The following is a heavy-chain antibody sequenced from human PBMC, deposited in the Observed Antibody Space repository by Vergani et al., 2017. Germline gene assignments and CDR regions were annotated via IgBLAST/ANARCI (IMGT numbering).Heavy chain of an antibody. Sequence: QVQLQQWGGGLLKPSETLSLTCVVNGGSFTSYHWTWIRQSPGEGLEWVGGIDHTGRPDYNPSLKSRLTMSVDKSRNQLSLTLNSVAATDTAIYFCARVNTEANGHLYYYYYIDVWGQGTAVTVS. CDR1: GGSFTSYH. CDR2: IDHTGRP. J-gene: IGHJ6*03. CDR3: ARVNTEANGHLYYYYYIDV. D-gene: IGHD2-8*01. V-gene: IGHV4-34*01.